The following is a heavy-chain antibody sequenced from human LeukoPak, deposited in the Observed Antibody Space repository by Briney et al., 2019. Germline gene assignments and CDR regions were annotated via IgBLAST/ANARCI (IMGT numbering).Heavy chain of an antibody. V-gene: IGHV3-30*03. Sequence: GGSLRLSCAASGFTFSSYGMHWVRQAPGKGLEWVAVISYDGSNKYYADSVKGRFTISRDNSKNTLYLQMNSLRAEDTAVYYCARGHGYYDSSGPFDYWGQGTLVTVSS. D-gene: IGHD3-22*01. J-gene: IGHJ4*02. CDR2: ISYDGSNK. CDR1: GFTFSSYG. CDR3: ARGHGYYDSSGPFDY.